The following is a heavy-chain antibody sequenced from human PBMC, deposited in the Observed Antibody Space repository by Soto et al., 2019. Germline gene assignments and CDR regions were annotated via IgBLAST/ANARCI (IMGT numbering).Heavy chain of an antibody. Sequence: QVQLVQSGAEVKKPGSSVKVSCKASGGTFSSYTISWVRQAPGQGLEWMGRIIPILGIANYAQKFQGRVTITADKSTSTAYMELSSLRSEDTAVYYCARXXRTXTVTTSWYFDLWGRGTLVTVSS. J-gene: IGHJ2*01. CDR3: ARXXRTXTVTTSWYFDL. V-gene: IGHV1-69*08. CDR2: IIPILGIA. CDR1: GGTFSSYT. D-gene: IGHD4-17*01.